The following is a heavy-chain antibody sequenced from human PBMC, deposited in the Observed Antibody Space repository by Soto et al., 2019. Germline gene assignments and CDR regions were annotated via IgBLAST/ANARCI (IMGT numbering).Heavy chain of an antibody. CDR2: ISDNGSGT. V-gene: IGHV3-23*01. Sequence: HPGGSLRLSCGASGFTFRSYAMSWVRQAPGKGLEWVSAISDNGSGTYYADSVKGRFTISRDNSKNTVYLQMNSLRAEDTAVYYCARAAPNPADYVFWSGVRGYYSYYMDGWGKGTTVTVSS. J-gene: IGHJ6*03. D-gene: IGHD3-3*01. CDR1: GFTFRSYA. CDR3: ARAAPNPADYVFWSGVRGYYSYYMDG.